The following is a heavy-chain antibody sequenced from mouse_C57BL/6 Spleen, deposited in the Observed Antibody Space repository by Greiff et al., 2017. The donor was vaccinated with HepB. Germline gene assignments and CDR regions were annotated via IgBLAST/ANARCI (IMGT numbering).Heavy chain of an antibody. D-gene: IGHD1-2*01. Sequence: QVQLQQPGAELVMPGASVKLSCKASGYTFTSYWMHWVKQRPGQGLEWIGEIDPSDSYTNYNQKFKGKSTLTVDKSSSTAYMQLSSLTSEDSEVYYCARALLRPRRYFDVWGTGTTVTVSS. V-gene: IGHV1-69*01. CDR2: IDPSDSYT. J-gene: IGHJ1*03. CDR1: GYTFTSYW. CDR3: ARALLRPRRYFDV.